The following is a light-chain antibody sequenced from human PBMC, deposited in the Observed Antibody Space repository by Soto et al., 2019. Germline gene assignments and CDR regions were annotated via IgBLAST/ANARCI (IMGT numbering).Light chain of an antibody. CDR3: QQYCSSPWT. CDR1: QTIRSNY. CDR2: GAS. V-gene: IGKV3-20*01. J-gene: IGKJ1*01. Sequence: ETVLTQSPGTLSLSPGERATLCCRASQTIRSNYLAWYRQTPGQAPRLLIYGASNRATGIADRFSGSGSGTDCPLIISILEPEDVALYSCQQYCSSPWTFGQGTQVEI.